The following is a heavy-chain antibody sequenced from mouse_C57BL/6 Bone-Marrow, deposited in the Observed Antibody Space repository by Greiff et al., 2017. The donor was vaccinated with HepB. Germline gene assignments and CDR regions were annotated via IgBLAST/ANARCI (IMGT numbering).Heavy chain of an antibody. CDR1: GFNIKDDY. V-gene: IGHV14-4*01. CDR2: IDPENGDT. D-gene: IGHD2-5*01. CDR3: TTAYYSNYVSVLWFAY. J-gene: IGHJ3*01. Sequence: EVQLQQSGAELVRPGASVKLSCTASGFNIKDDYMHWVKQRPEQGLEWIGWIDPENGDTEYASKFQGKATITADPSSNTAYLQLSSLTSDDTAVYYCTTAYYSNYVSVLWFAYWGQGTLVTVSA.